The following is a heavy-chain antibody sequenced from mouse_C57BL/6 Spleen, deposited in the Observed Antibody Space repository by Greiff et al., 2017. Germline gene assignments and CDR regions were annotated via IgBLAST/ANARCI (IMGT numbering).Heavy chain of an antibody. V-gene: IGHV1-69*01. Sequence: VQLQQPGAELVMPGASVKLSCKASGYTFTSYWMHWVKQRPGQGLEWIGEIDPSDSYTNYNQKFKGKSTLTVDKSSSTAYMQLSSLTSEDSAVYYCARALYYYGSSYRDAMDYWGQGTSVTVSS. CDR2: IDPSDSYT. CDR1: GYTFTSYW. CDR3: ARALYYYGSSYRDAMDY. D-gene: IGHD1-1*01. J-gene: IGHJ4*01.